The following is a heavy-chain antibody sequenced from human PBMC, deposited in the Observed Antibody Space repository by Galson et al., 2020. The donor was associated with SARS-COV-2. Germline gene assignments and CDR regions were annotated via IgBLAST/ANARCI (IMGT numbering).Heavy chain of an antibody. D-gene: IGHD2-21*02. CDR1: GFTFSSYG. CDR2: ISYDGSNK. J-gene: IGHJ3*02. V-gene: IGHV3-30*19. Sequence: LSLTCAASGFTFSSYGMHWVRQAPGKGLEWVAVISYDGSNKYYADSVKGRFTISRDNSKNTLYLQMNSLRAEDTAVYYCARDGLSPELTGAYCGGDCYSGAFDIWGQGTMVTVS. CDR3: ARDGLSPELTGAYCGGDCYSGAFDI.